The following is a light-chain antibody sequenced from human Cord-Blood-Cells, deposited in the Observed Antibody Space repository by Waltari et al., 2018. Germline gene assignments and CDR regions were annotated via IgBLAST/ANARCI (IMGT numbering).Light chain of an antibody. V-gene: IGKV4-1*01. Sequence: DIVMTQSPDSLAVSLGERATINCKSSQCVLYSSNNKNYLAWYQQKPGQPPKLLIYWASTRESGVPDRFSGSGSGTDFTLTISSLQAEDVAAYYCQQYYSTPLTFGPGTKVDIK. CDR3: QQYYSTPLT. CDR2: WAS. J-gene: IGKJ3*01. CDR1: QCVLYSSNNKNY.